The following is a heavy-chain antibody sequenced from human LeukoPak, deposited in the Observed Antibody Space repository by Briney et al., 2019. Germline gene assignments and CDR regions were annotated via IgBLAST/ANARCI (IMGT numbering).Heavy chain of an antibody. D-gene: IGHD6-19*01. CDR1: RFTFSSYA. J-gene: IGHJ6*02. CDR3: AKGAVAGDYYYYGMDV. CDR2: ISGSGGST. Sequence: GGSLRLSCAASRFTFSSYAMSWVRQAPGKGLEWVSAISGSGGSTYYADSVKGRFTISRDNSKNTLYLQMNSLRAEDTAVYYCAKGAVAGDYYYYGMDVWGQGTTVTVSS. V-gene: IGHV3-23*01.